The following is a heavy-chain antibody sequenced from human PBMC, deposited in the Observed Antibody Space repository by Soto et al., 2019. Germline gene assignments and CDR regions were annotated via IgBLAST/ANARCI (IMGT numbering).Heavy chain of an antibody. CDR2: ISGSGGST. CDR3: AKDVRADIVVVPAAIPKYYYYGMDV. Sequence: GGSLRLSCAASGFTFSSYAMSWVRQAPGKGLEWVSAISGSGGSTYYADSVKGRFTISRDNSKNTLYLQMNSLRAEDTAVYYCAKDVRADIVVVPAAIPKYYYYGMDVWGQGTTVTVSS. J-gene: IGHJ6*02. D-gene: IGHD2-2*01. V-gene: IGHV3-23*01. CDR1: GFTFSSYA.